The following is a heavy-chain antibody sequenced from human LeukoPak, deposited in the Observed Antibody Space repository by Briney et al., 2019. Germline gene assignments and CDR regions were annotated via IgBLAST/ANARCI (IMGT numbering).Heavy chain of an antibody. V-gene: IGHV3-21*01. D-gene: IGHD3-10*02. Sequence: PGGSLRLSCAASGFTFSSYAMSWVRQAPGKGLEWVSCISSSSSYIYYADLVKGRFTISRDNAKNSLYLQMNRLRAEDTAVYYCAELGITMIGGVWGKGTTVTISS. CDR1: GFTFSSYA. CDR3: AELGITMIGGV. CDR2: ISSSSSYI. J-gene: IGHJ6*04.